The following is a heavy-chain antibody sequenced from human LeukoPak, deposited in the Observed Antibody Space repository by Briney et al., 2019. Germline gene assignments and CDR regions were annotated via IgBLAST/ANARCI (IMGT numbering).Heavy chain of an antibody. D-gene: IGHD1-1*01. CDR3: ARGGNWNFHYFDY. CDR1: GGTFSSYA. CDR2: IIPILGIA. J-gene: IGHJ4*02. V-gene: IGHV1-69*04. Sequence: ASVKVSCKASGGTFSSYAISRVRQAPGQGLEWMGRIIPILGIANYAQKFQGRVTITADKSTSTAYMELSSLRSEDTAVYYCARGGNWNFHYFDYWGQGTLVTVSS.